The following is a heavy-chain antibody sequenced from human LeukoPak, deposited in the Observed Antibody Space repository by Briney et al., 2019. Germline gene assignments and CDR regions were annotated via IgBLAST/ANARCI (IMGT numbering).Heavy chain of an antibody. CDR1: GYTFTGYY. J-gene: IGHJ4*02. V-gene: IGHV1-2*02. Sequence: ASVKVSCKASGYTFTGYYIHWVRQAPGQGLEWMGWINSNSGGTNYAQKFQGRATMTRDTSISTAYMDLSRLRSDDMAVYYCARGGLEAYFDYWGQGTLVTVSS. CDR2: INSNSGGT. CDR3: ARGGLEAYFDY. D-gene: IGHD3-10*01.